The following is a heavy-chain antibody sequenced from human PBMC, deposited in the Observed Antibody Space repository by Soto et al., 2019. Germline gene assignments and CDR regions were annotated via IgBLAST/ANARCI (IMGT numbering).Heavy chain of an antibody. Sequence: QVQLQESGPGLVKPSQTLSLTCTVSGDSISGGYYWSWIRQHPGKGLEWIGYVSPSGNTYYNPSLNXRXSXSXXTSKNHFSLEVSSVTAADTAVYYCARDRGSYGMDVWGQGTTVTVSS. J-gene: IGHJ6*02. CDR3: ARDRGSYGMDV. V-gene: IGHV4-31*03. CDR2: VSPSGNT. CDR1: GDSISGGYY.